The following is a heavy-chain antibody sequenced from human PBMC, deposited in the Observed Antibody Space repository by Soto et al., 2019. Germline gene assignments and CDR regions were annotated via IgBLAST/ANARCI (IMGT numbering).Heavy chain of an antibody. Sequence: ASVKVSCKASGYTFSNYAIHWVRQAPGQKLEWMGWINAGNGNTKCSQNFQGRLTITRDTSATTAYMELSSLKFEDTAVYYCERDPTATATGPGYYWGQGTLVTVSS. CDR1: GYTFSNYA. J-gene: IGHJ4*02. D-gene: IGHD6-13*01. CDR2: INAGNGNT. V-gene: IGHV1-3*01. CDR3: ERDPTATATGPGYY.